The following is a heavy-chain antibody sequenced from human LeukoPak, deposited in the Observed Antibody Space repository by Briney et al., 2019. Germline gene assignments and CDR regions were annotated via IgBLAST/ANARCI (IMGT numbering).Heavy chain of an antibody. D-gene: IGHD1-26*01. CDR1: GFTFSSYA. Sequence: PGGSLGLSCAASGFTFSSYAMSWVRQAPGKGLEWVSAISGSGGSTYYADSVKGRFTISRDNSKNTLYLQMNSLRAEDTAVYYCAKDYGRALIVGATTGDYWGQGTLVTVSS. CDR2: ISGSGGST. J-gene: IGHJ4*02. V-gene: IGHV3-23*01. CDR3: AKDYGRALIVGATTGDY.